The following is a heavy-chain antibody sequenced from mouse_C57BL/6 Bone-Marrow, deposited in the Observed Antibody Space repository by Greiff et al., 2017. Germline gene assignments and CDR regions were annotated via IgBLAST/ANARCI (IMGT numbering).Heavy chain of an antibody. D-gene: IGHD2-4*01. CDR1: GYTFTSYT. J-gene: IGHJ3*01. V-gene: IGHV1-4*01. CDR3: ARRDYDWFAY. CDR2: INPSSGYT. Sequence: VKLQESGAELARPGASVKMSCKASGYTFTSYTMHWVKQRPGQGLEWIGYINPSSGYTKYNQKFKDKATLTADKSSSAAYMQLSSLTSEDSAVYYCARRDYDWFAYWGQGTLVTVSA.